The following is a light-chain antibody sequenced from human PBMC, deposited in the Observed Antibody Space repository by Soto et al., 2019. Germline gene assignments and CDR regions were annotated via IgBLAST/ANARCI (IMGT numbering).Light chain of an antibody. CDR2: GAS. Sequence: EIQITKSPSSLSASVGDRVTITCRARQGISNYLAWYQQKPGKVPKLLIYGASTMQSGVPSRFSGSGSGTDFTLTISSLQPEDVATYYCQKCGIAPFTFGGGTKVDIK. CDR3: QKCGIAPFT. V-gene: IGKV1-27*01. J-gene: IGKJ4*01. CDR1: QGISNY.